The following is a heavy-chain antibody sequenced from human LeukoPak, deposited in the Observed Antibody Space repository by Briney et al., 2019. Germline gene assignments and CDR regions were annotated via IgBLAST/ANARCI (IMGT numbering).Heavy chain of an antibody. CDR3: ARDRRYYYDSSGYYYQCYYFDY. V-gene: IGHV4-61*01. CDR2: IYYSGST. CDR1: GGSVSSGSYY. Sequence: SETLSLTCTASGGSVSSGSYYWSWIRQPPGKGLEWIGYIYYSGSTNYNPSLKSRVTISVDTSKNQFSLKLSSVTAADTAVYYCARDRRYYYDSSGYYYQCYYFDYWGQGTLVTVSS. J-gene: IGHJ4*02. D-gene: IGHD3-22*01.